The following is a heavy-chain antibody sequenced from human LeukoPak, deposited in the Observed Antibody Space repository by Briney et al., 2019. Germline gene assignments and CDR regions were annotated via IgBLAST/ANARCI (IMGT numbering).Heavy chain of an antibody. J-gene: IGHJ1*01. CDR3: ARSIAAAGIGYFQH. CDR1: GFTFSSYG. CDR2: IWYDGSNE. V-gene: IGHV3-33*01. Sequence: PGGSLRLSCAASGFTFSSYGMHWVRQAPGKGLEWVAVIWYDGSNEYYADSVKGRFTISRDNSKNTLYLQMNSLRAEDTAVYYCARSIAAAGIGYFQHWGQGTLVTVSS. D-gene: IGHD6-13*01.